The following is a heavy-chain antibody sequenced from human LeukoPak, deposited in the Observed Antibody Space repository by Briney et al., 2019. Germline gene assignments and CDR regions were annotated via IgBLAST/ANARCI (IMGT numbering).Heavy chain of an antibody. CDR1: GFTFRNYW. CDR3: ARGAIWKTTVTTGY. J-gene: IGHJ4*02. V-gene: IGHV3-7*01. Sequence: SGGSLRLSCAAPGFTFRNYWMSWLRQAPGKGLEGVANIKDDRNAKDYVDSVKCPFTISSANAKDSLYLPMNSLRAQDTAVYYCARGAIWKTTVTTGYWGQGTLGSVSS. CDR2: IKDDRNAK. D-gene: IGHD4-17*01.